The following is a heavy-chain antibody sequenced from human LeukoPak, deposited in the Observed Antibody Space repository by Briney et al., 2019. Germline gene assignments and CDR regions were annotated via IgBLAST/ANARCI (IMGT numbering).Heavy chain of an antibody. D-gene: IGHD3-3*01. J-gene: IGHJ4*02. CDR3: ARGGGFAYGSWSGQGSYYFDY. V-gene: IGHV3-7*01. Sequence: GGSLRLSCAASGFTFSTYWMTWVRQAPGKGLEWVASIKQDGSEKYYVDSVKGRFTISRDNVKNSLYLQMNSLRAEDTAVYYCARGGGFAYGSWSGQGSYYFDYWSQGTLVTVSS. CDR2: IKQDGSEK. CDR1: GFTFSTYW.